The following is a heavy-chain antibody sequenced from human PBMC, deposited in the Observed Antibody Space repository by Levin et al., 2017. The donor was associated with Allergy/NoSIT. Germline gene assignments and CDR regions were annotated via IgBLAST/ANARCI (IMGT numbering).Heavy chain of an antibody. CDR1: GFTFSSYA. D-gene: IGHD4-17*01. CDR2: ISGSGGST. V-gene: IGHV3-23*01. Sequence: PGESLKISCAASGFTFSSYAMSWVRQAPGKGLEWVSAISGSGGSTYYADSVKGRFTISRDNSKNTLYLQMNSLRAEDTAVYYCAKELHDYGDSNFDYWGQGTLVTVSS. CDR3: AKELHDYGDSNFDY. J-gene: IGHJ4*02.